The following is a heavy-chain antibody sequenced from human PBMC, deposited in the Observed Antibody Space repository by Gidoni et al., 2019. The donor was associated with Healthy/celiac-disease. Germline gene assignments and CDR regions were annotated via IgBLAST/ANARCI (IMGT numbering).Heavy chain of an antibody. CDR3: ARGFGSTIFGVVIPYYFDY. D-gene: IGHD3-3*01. CDR2: IYYSGST. V-gene: IGHV4-31*03. CDR1: GGSISSGGYY. Sequence: QVQLQESGPGLVKPSQTLSLTCTVSGGSISSGGYYWSWIRQHPGKGLRWSVYIYYSGSTYYHPSLNSRVTISVDTSKNQFSLKLSSVTAADTAVYYWARGFGSTIFGVVIPYYFDYWGQGTLVTVSS. J-gene: IGHJ4*02.